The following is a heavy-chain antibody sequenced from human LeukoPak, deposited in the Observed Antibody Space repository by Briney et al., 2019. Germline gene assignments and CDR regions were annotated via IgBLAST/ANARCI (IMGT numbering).Heavy chain of an antibody. D-gene: IGHD1-20*01. CDR1: GSIFTTYW. V-gene: IGHV5-51*01. J-gene: IGHJ4*02. CDR2: IYPGDSDI. CDR3: ARQLGERTFNWNDFDY. Sequence: GESLEISCQGFGSIFTTYWIGGVRQLPGKGLEWMGIIYPGDSDIRYSPSFQGQVTISADKSISTAYLKWSSLKASGTATYFCARQLGERTFNWNDFDYWGQGTLVSVSS.